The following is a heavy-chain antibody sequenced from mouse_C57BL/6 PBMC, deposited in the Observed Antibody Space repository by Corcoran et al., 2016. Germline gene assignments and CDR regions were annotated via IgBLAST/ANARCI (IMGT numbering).Heavy chain of an antibody. V-gene: IGHV14-2*01. Sequence: EVQLQQSGAELVKPGASVKLSCTASGFNINDYYMHWVKQRTEQGLEWIGRIDPEDGETKYAPKFQGKATITADTSSNTTYLQLSSLTSEDTDVYYCASICYGNHYYAMDYWGQGTSVTVSS. J-gene: IGHJ4*01. D-gene: IGHD2-1*01. CDR1: GFNINDYY. CDR3: ASICYGNHYYAMDY. CDR2: IDPEDGET.